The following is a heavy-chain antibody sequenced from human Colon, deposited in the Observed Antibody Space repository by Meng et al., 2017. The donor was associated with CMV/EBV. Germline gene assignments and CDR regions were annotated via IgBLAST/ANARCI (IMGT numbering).Heavy chain of an antibody. CDR3: AKGPSGYQDSSGFPVYYFDS. D-gene: IGHD3-22*01. J-gene: IGHJ4*02. CDR2: FSSGGGT. Sequence: SETLSLTCTVSGGSINSAVDYGHWIRQAPGQGLEWIGYFSSGGGTYYTPSLKSRLSISVDTSKNQFSLKLRSVTAADTAVYFCAKGPSGYQDSSGFPVYYFDSWGQGTLVTVSS. V-gene: IGHV4-30-4*08. CDR1: GGSINSAVDY.